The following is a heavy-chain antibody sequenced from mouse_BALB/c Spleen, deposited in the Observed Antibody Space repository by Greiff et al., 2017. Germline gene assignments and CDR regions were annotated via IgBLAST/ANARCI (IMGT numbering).Heavy chain of an antibody. Sequence: QVQLQQSGAELVKPGASVKLSCKASGYTFTSYYMYWVKQRPGQGLEWIGEINPSNGGTNFNEKFKSKATLTVDKSSSTAYMQLSSLTSEDSAVYYCTKGTYYRYDAWFAYWGQGTLVTVSA. CDR1: GYTFTSYY. CDR2: INPSNGGT. D-gene: IGHD2-14*01. CDR3: TKGTYYRYDAWFAY. V-gene: IGHV1S81*02. J-gene: IGHJ3*01.